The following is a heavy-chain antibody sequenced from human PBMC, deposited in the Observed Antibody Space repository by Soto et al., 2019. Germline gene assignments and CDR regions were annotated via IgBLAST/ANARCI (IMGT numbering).Heavy chain of an antibody. D-gene: IGHD1-26*01. CDR3: ARPPYSASYYYFDQ. Sequence: PGEALKISCKGSGYSFTSYWISWVRQMPGKGLEWMGIIYPGDSDTIYSPSFQGQVTISADKSISTAYLQWNSLKASDTAMYYCARPPYSASYYYFDQWGQGTPVTVSS. J-gene: IGHJ4*02. CDR2: IYPGDSDT. CDR1: GYSFTSYW. V-gene: IGHV5-51*01.